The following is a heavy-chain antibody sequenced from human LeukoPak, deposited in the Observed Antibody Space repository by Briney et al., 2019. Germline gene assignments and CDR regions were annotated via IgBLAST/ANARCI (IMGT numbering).Heavy chain of an antibody. V-gene: IGHV4-34*01. D-gene: IGHD1-20*01. CDR3: ARPNWNDAYYYGMDV. Sequence: SETLSLTCAVSGGSFSGYYWSWIREPPGKGLEWIGEINHSGSTNYNPSLKSRVTISVDTSKNQFSLKLSSVTAADTAVYYCARPNWNDAYYYGMDVWGQGTTVTVSS. CDR2: INHSGST. J-gene: IGHJ6*02. CDR1: GGSFSGYY.